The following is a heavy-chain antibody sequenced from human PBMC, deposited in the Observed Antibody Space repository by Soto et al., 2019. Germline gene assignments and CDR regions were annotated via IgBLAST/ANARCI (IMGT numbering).Heavy chain of an antibody. CDR3: ARYVDIVATVPGYYYYGTDV. D-gene: IGHD5-12*01. CDR2: TYYRSKWYN. Sequence: SQTLSLTCAISGDSVSSNSAAWNWIRQSPSRGLEWLGRTYYRSKWYNDYAVSVKSRITINPDTSKNQFSLQLNSVTPEDTAVYYCARYVDIVATVPGYYYYGTDVWGQGTTVTVSS. V-gene: IGHV6-1*01. J-gene: IGHJ6*02. CDR1: GDSVSSNSAA.